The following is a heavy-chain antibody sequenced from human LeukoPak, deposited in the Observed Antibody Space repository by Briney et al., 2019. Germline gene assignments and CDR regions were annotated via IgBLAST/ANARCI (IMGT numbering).Heavy chain of an antibody. J-gene: IGHJ4*02. CDR3: ARGAHDGDYGDGSCGY. D-gene: IGHD4-17*01. Sequence: PGGSLTLPCAASGFTFSSYAMHWVRQAPGKGLEWVAVISYDGSNKYYADSVKGRSTISRKNSKNTLYPQMDSLRAQSPAVCFCARGAHDGDYGDGSCGYWGQGTLVTASS. CDR2: ISYDGSNK. V-gene: IGHV3-30*01. CDR1: GFTFSSYA.